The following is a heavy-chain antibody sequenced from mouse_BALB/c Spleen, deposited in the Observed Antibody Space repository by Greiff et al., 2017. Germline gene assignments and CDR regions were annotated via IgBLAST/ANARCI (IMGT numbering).Heavy chain of an antibody. CDR1: GFTFSSYG. CDR2: INSNGGST. Sequence: EVQLQESGGGLVQPGGSLKLSCAASGFTFSSYGMSWVRQTPDKRLELVATINSNGGSTYYPDSVKGRFTISRDNAKNTLYLQMSSLKSEDTAMYYCARRRGYYGSSHAMDYWGQGTSVTVSS. J-gene: IGHJ4*01. CDR3: ARRRGYYGSSHAMDY. V-gene: IGHV5-6-3*01. D-gene: IGHD1-1*01.